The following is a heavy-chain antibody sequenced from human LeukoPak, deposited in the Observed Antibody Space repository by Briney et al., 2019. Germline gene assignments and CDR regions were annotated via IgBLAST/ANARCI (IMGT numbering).Heavy chain of an antibody. J-gene: IGHJ4*02. CDR3: ASIRGSGSYHYDY. CDR1: GGTFSSYA. CDR2: ITPILGTA. V-gene: IGHV1-69*06. Sequence: SVKVACKASGGTFSSYAISWVRQAPGQGLEWMGGITPILGTANYAQKFQGRVTMTADKSTSTAYMELSSLRSEDTAVYYCASIRGSGSYHYDYWGQGTLVTVSS. D-gene: IGHD3-10*01.